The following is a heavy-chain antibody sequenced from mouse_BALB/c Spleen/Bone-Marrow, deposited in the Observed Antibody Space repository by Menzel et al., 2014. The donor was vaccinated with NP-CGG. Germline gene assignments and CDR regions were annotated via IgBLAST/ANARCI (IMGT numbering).Heavy chain of an antibody. CDR2: IRGDGTT. V-gene: IGHV2-6-7*01. J-gene: IGHJ4*01. CDR3: AREKYGNYYAMDY. CDR1: GFSLTGFG. Sequence: VKLVDSGPGLVSPSQSLSITCTVSGFSLTGFGINWIRQPPGKGLEWLGMIRGDGTTDYNSALKSRLSINKDNSKSQVFLKMNSLQAGDTARYYCAREKYGNYYAMDYWGQGTSVTVSS. D-gene: IGHD2-10*02.